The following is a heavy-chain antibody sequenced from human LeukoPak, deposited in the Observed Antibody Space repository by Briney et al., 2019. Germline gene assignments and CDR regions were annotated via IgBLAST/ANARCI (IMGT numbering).Heavy chain of an antibody. CDR3: AKDVSPTTYYYDSSGYYLSYFDY. Sequence: PGGSLRLSCAASRFTFSSYAMSWVRQAPGKGLEWVSAINGSGGSTYYADSVKGRFTIYRDNSKNTLYLQMNSLRAEDTAVYYCAKDVSPTTYYYDSSGYYLSYFDYWGQGTLVTVSS. CDR2: INGSGGST. V-gene: IGHV3-23*01. D-gene: IGHD3-22*01. CDR1: RFTFSSYA. J-gene: IGHJ4*02.